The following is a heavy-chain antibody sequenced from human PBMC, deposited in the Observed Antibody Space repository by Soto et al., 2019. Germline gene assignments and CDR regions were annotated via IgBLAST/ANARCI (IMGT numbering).Heavy chain of an antibody. J-gene: IGHJ6*02. V-gene: IGHV1-18*01. Sequence: ASVKVSCTASGYTFTSYGISWVRQVPGQGLEWMGWISAYNGNTNYAQKLQGRVTMTTDTSTSTAYMELRSLRSDDTAVYYCARIYCSSTSCYAKYYYYYGMDVWGQGTTVTVSS. CDR1: GYTFTSYG. CDR3: ARIYCSSTSCYAKYYYYYGMDV. CDR2: ISAYNGNT. D-gene: IGHD2-2*01.